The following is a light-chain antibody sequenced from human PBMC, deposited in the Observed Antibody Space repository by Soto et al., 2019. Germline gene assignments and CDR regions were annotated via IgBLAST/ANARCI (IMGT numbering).Light chain of an antibody. J-gene: IGLJ3*02. CDR3: SSYTSSTSWV. V-gene: IGLV2-14*01. CDR1: SRDVGGYNY. Sequence: QSALTQPASVSGSPGQSITISCTGTSRDVGGYNYVSWYRQYPGKAPKLIIYEVTHRPSGVSLRFSGSKSGNTASLTISGLQAEDDADYYCSSYTSSTSWVFGGGTKLTVL. CDR2: EVT.